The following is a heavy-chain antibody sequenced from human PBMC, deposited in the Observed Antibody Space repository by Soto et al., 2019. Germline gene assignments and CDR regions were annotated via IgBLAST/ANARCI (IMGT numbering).Heavy chain of an antibody. J-gene: IGHJ5*02. D-gene: IGHD1-1*01. Sequence: KTSETLSLTCTVSGASISGFYWSWIRKSAGKGLEWIGRIYATGTTDYNPSLKSRVMMSVDTSKKQFSLKLRSVTAADTAVYYCVRDGTKNLRDWFDTWGQGISVTVSS. CDR3: VRDGTKNLRDWFDT. CDR2: IYATGTT. CDR1: GASISGFY. V-gene: IGHV4-4*07.